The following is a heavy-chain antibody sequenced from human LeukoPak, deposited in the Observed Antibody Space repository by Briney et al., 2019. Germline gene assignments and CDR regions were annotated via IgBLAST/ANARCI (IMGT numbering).Heavy chain of an antibody. CDR2: IWYDGSNK. J-gene: IGHJ4*02. CDR1: GFTFSSYG. Sequence: GGPLRLSCAASGFTFSSYGMHWVRQAPGKGLEWVAVIWYDGSNKYCADSVNSRFTTSGENSKTTLYLQMNSLRAEDTAVYYCARDSYYDSSGYYYPLGFFDYWGQGTLVTVSS. V-gene: IGHV3-33*01. CDR3: ARDSYYDSSGYYYPLGFFDY. D-gene: IGHD3-22*01.